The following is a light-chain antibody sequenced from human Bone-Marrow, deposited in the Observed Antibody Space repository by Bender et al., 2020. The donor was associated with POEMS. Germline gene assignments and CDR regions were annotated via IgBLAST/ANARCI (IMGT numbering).Light chain of an antibody. Sequence: QSVLTQPPSVSGAPGQRVTISCTGSSSNIGTYDVHWYQQLPGTAPKLLMYGNNIRPSGVPGRFSGSKSGTSASLDITSLQGYDEADYCCQSYDSSLTVFGGGAKVIFL. CDR3: QSYDSSLTV. CDR1: SSNIGTYD. J-gene: IGLJ3*02. CDR2: GNN. V-gene: IGLV1-40*01.